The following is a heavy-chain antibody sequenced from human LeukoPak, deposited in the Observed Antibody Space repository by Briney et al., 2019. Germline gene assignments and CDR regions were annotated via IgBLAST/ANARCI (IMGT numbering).Heavy chain of an antibody. V-gene: IGHV3-11*01. Sequence: GGSLRLSCAASGFTFSDYYMSWIRQAPGKGLEWVSYISFSGSPTQYADSVKGRFTISRDNAKNSLYLQMNSLRDEDTAVYYCARDVYNMGDYWGQGTLVTVSS. D-gene: IGHD1-1*01. CDR2: ISFSGSPT. CDR1: GFTFSDYY. J-gene: IGHJ4*02. CDR3: ARDVYNMGDY.